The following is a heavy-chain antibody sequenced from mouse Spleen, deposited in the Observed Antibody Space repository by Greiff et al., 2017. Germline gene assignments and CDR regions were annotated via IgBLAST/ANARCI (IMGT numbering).Heavy chain of an antibody. Sequence: VKLMESGAELVRPGASVTLSCKASGYTFTDYEMHWVKQTPVHGLEWIGAIDPETGGTAYNQKFKGKAILTADKSSSTAYMELRSLTSEDSAVYYCTRWFESMDYWGQGTSVTVSS. J-gene: IGHJ4*01. D-gene: IGHD2-2*01. V-gene: IGHV1-15*01. CDR3: TRWFESMDY. CDR1: GYTFTDYE. CDR2: IDPETGGT.